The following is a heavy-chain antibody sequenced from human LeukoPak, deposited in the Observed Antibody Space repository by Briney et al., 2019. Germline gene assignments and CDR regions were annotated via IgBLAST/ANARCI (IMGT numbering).Heavy chain of an antibody. D-gene: IGHD3-3*01. CDR1: GFTFSSYA. V-gene: IGHV3-30*04. J-gene: IGHJ3*02. Sequence: PGGSLRLSCAASGFTFSSYAIHWVRQAPGKGLEWVAVISYDGSNKYYADSVKGRFTISRDNSKNTLYLQMNSLRAEDMALYYCARVRTKTYYDFWSGPGGAFDIWGQGTMVTVSS. CDR2: ISYDGSNK. CDR3: ARVRTKTYYDFWSGPGGAFDI.